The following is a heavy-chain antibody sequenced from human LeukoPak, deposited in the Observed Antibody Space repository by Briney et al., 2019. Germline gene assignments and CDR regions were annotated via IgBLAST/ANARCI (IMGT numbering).Heavy chain of an antibody. D-gene: IGHD3-10*01. V-gene: IGHV1-18*01. J-gene: IGHJ5*02. CDR2: INAYEDNT. CDR3: AGDAGPIPVVRGVIVGPPNWFDP. CDR1: VYIYTNYG. Sequence: ASVRDSFMPSVYIYTNYGISWVRQAPGQGRGWMGWINAYEDNTNYAQKLHGRVTMNTDTSTSTAYLQLRSRRADDPHVHYFAGDAGPIPVVRGVIVGPPNWFDPWGQGTLVTVSS.